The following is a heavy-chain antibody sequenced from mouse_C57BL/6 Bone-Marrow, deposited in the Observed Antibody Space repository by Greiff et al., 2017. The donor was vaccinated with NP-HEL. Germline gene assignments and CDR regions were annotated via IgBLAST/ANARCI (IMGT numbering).Heavy chain of an antibody. Sequence: PGQGLEWIGYINPSSGYTKYNQKFKDKATLTADKSSSTAYMQLSSLTSEDSAVYYCAREAYYYGRGDWYFDVWGTGTTVTVSS. CDR2: INPSSGYT. J-gene: IGHJ1*03. CDR3: AREAYYYGRGDWYFDV. D-gene: IGHD1-1*01. V-gene: IGHV1-4*01.